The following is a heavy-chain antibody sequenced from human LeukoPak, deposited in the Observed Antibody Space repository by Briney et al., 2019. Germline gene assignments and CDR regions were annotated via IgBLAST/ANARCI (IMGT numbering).Heavy chain of an antibody. CDR2: IYYSGST. V-gene: IGHV4-30-4*01. CDR3: ARFVAVAEYGMDV. Sequence: SETLSLTCTVSGGSISSGDYYWSWIRQPPGKGLEWIGYIYYSGSTYYNASLKSRVIISVDTSKNQFSLKLSSMTAADTAVYYCARFVAVAEYGMDVWGQGTTVTVSS. D-gene: IGHD6-19*01. J-gene: IGHJ6*02. CDR1: GGSISSGDYY.